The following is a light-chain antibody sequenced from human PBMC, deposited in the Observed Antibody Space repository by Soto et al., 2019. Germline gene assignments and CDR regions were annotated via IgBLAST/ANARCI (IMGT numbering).Light chain of an antibody. CDR1: QSVSSSY. Sequence: EIVLTQSPGTLSLSPGERAALSCRASQSVSSSYLAWYQQKPGQAPSLLIYDASTRATGIPARFSGSGSGTQFTLTISSLQPDDFATYYCQQYNSYSEEFGQGTKVDIK. CDR2: DAS. V-gene: IGKV3-20*01. J-gene: IGKJ1*01. CDR3: QQYNSYSEE.